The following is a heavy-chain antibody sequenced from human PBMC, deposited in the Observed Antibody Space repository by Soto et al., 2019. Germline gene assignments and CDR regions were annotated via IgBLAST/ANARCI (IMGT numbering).Heavy chain of an antibody. V-gene: IGHV4-39*01. J-gene: IGHJ4*02. CDR2: IYYSGIT. CDR1: GGSISSNGYY. CDR3: ARHFSYTGFDS. Sequence: SETLSLTCTVSGGSISSNGYYWGWIRQPPGKGLEWIATIYYSGITYYNPSLKSRVTISADTSENQFSLRLSSVAAADTAVYYCARHFSYTGFDSWGQGTLVTVSS. D-gene: IGHD2-2*02.